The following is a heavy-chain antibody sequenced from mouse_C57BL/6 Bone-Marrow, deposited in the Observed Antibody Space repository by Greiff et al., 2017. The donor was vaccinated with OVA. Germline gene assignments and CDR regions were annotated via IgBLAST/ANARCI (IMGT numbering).Heavy chain of an antibody. D-gene: IGHD1-1*01. CDR2: IDPENGDT. CDR1: GFNIKDDY. CDR3: VIYYYGSYWYFDV. V-gene: IGHV14-4*01. Sequence: VQLQQSGAELVRPGASVKLSCTASGFNIKDDYMHWVKQRPEQGLEWIGWIDPENGDTEYASKFQGKATITADTSSNTAYLQLSSLTSEDTAVYYCVIYYYGSYWYFDVWGTGTTVTVSS. J-gene: IGHJ1*03.